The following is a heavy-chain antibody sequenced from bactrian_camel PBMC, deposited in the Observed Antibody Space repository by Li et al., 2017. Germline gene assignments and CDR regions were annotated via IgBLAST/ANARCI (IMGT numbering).Heavy chain of an antibody. Sequence: VQLVESGGGSVQAGGSLRLSCEVSGYTVSRYCVGWFRQAPGKGLEWVSSIYTGSGSTLYADSVKGRFTISQDNAKNIIYLQMNSLTPDDTAMYYCAAGTRIIVGDYCDGITNWGQGTQVTVS. CDR3: AAGTRIIVGDYCDGITN. CDR2: IYTGSGST. V-gene: IGHV3-2*01. CDR1: GYTVSRYC. D-gene: IGHD4*01. J-gene: IGHJ4*01.